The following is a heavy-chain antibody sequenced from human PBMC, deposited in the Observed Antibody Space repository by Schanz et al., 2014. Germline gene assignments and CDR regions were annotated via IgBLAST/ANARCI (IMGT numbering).Heavy chain of an antibody. V-gene: IGHV3-21*01. D-gene: IGHD6-13*01. CDR2: LSGGSSYI. Sequence: VQLVESGGGVVQPGGSLRLSCIGSGFTFRSYALGWVRQAPGKGLEWVSSLSGGSSYIFYADSVKGRFTISRDNARYSLYLEMNSLRAEDTAVYYCARGRARQLVHWFDPWGQGTLVTVSS. CDR1: GFTFRSYA. CDR3: ARGRARQLVHWFDP. J-gene: IGHJ5*02.